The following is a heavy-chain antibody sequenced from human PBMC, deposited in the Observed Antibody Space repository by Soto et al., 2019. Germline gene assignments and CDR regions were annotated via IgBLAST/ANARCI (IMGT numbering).Heavy chain of an antibody. CDR1: GGSISSGGYY. V-gene: IGHV4-31*03. J-gene: IGHJ4*02. D-gene: IGHD6-6*01. CDR3: AGLYSSSSGYFDY. Sequence: SETLSLTCTVSGGSISSGGYYWSWIRQHPGKGLEWIGYIYYSGSTYYNPSLKSRVTISVDTSKNQFSLKLSSVTAAVTAVYYCAGLYSSSSGYFDYWGQGTLVTVSS. CDR2: IYYSGST.